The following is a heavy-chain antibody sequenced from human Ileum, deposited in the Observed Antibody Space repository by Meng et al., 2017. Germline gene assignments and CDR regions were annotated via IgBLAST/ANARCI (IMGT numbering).Heavy chain of an antibody. D-gene: IGHD1-26*01. CDR2: ISGSGGST. J-gene: IGHJ4*02. CDR3: AKSAYSGSYSETSFDY. CDR1: GFTFSSYA. V-gene: IGHV3-23*01. Sequence: GESLKISCAASGFTFSSYAMSWVRQAPGKGLEWVSVISGSGGSTYYADSVKGRFTISRDNSKNTLYLQMNSLRAEDTAVYYCAKSAYSGSYSETSFDYWGQGTLVTVSS.